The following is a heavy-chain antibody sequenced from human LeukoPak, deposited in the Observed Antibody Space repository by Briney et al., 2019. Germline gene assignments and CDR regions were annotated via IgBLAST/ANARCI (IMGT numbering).Heavy chain of an antibody. Sequence: SETLSLTCTVSGGSISSSSYYWGWIRQPPGKGLEWIGSIYYSGSTYYNPSLRSRVTISVDTSKNQFSLKLSSVTAADTAVYYCARLDYYGSGFGIWGQGTMVTVSS. D-gene: IGHD3-10*01. CDR2: IYYSGST. J-gene: IGHJ3*02. CDR3: ARLDYYGSGFGI. V-gene: IGHV4-39*01. CDR1: GGSISSSSYY.